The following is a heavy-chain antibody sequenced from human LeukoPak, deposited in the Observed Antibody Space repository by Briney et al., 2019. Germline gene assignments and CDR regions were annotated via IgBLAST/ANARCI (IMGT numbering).Heavy chain of an antibody. J-gene: IGHJ4*02. Sequence: SETLSLTCTVSGGSISSYYWSWIRQPPGKGLEWIGYIYYSGSTNYNPSLKSRVTISVDTSKNQFSLKLSSVTAADTAVYYCALNYYGSGGNFDYWGQGTLVTVSS. V-gene: IGHV4-59*01. CDR3: ALNYYGSGGNFDY. CDR1: GGSISSYY. D-gene: IGHD3-10*01. CDR2: IYYSGST.